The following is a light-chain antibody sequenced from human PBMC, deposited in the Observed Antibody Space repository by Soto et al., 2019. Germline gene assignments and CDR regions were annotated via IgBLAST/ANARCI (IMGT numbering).Light chain of an antibody. CDR2: KAS. CDR1: QSISSW. V-gene: IGKV1-5*03. CDR3: QQYNIYPLT. J-gene: IGKJ4*01. Sequence: DIQMTQSPSTLSASVGDRVTITCRASQSISSWLAWYQQKPGKAPKLLIYKASSLESGVPSRFSGSGSGTEFTLTSSSLQPDDFATYYCQQYNIYPLTFGGGTKVEIK.